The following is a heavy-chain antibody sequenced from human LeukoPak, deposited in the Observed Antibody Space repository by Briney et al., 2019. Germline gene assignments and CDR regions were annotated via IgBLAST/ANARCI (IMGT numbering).Heavy chain of an antibody. Sequence: GGSLRLSCAASGFTFSSYSMNWVRQAPGKGLVWVSRISSDGSSTTYADSVKGRFTISRDNAKNTLYLQMNSLRAEDTAMYYCARGAIPARLDYWGQGTLGTVSS. CDR3: ARGAIPARLDY. D-gene: IGHD6-6*01. V-gene: IGHV3-74*01. CDR2: ISSDGSST. J-gene: IGHJ4*02. CDR1: GFTFSSYS.